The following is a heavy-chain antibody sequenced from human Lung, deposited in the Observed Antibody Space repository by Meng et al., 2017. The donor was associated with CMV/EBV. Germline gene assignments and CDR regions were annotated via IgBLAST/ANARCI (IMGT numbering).Heavy chain of an antibody. V-gene: IGHV4-59*01. D-gene: IGHD6-13*01. CDR2: IYYSGST. CDR1: GGSISSYY. CDR3: AREPAAAGGDAFDI. Sequence: SETXSLXCTVSGGSISSYYWSWIRQPPGKGLEWIGYIYYSGSTNYNPSLKSRVTISVDTSKNQFSLKLSSVTAADTAVYYCAREPAAAGGDAFDIWCQGTMVTVSS. J-gene: IGHJ3*02.